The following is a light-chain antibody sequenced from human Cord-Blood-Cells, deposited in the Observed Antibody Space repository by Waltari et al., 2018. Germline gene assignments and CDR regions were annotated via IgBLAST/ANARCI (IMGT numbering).Light chain of an antibody. Sequence: DSVMTQSPISLHVTPGVPSCISCRSSQSLLHSNGYNYLDWYLQKPGQSPQLLIYLGSNRASGVPDRFSGSGSGTDFTLKISRVEAEDVGVYYCMQALQTPFTFGPGTKVDIK. CDR2: LGS. J-gene: IGKJ3*01. CDR3: MQALQTPFT. V-gene: IGKV2-28*01. CDR1: QSLLHSNGYNY.